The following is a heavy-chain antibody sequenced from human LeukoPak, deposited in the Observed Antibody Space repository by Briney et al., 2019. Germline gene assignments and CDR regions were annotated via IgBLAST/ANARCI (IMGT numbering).Heavy chain of an antibody. CDR3: ARSAAGGREWIDY. D-gene: IGHD6-13*01. CDR1: GYTFTGYY. J-gene: IGHJ4*02. V-gene: IGHV1-18*04. Sequence: ASVKVSCKASGYTFTGYYMHWVRQAPGQGLEWMGWISAYNGKTNYAQKLQGRVTMTTDTSTSTGYMELRSLRSVDTAVYYCARSAAGGREWIDYWGQGTLVTVSS. CDR2: ISAYNGKT.